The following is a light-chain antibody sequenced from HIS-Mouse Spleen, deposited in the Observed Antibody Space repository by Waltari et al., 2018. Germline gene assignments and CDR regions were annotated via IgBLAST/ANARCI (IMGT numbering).Light chain of an antibody. CDR1: VLAKKY. V-gene: IGLV3-27*01. CDR3: YSAADNSGV. J-gene: IGLJ2*01. Sequence: SSELTQPSSVSVSPGQTARITCSGDVLAKKYARGFQQKPGPAPVLVIYKDSERPSGIPERFSGSSSGTTVTLTISGAQVEDEADYYCYSAADNSGVFGGGTKLTVL. CDR2: KDS.